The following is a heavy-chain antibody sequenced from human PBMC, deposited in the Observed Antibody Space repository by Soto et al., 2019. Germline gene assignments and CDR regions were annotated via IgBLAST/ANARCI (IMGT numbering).Heavy chain of an antibody. Sequence: QVQLVQSGAEVKKPGSSLKVSCKVFGETLNSNPIGWVRQAPGQGLEWAGGIVPLSDRTNYAQELQGRVTVTADGSTSTVYMELSNLKSDDTAVYYCARKSGRDCHSGGGCFSLDVWGQGSLITVSS. D-gene: IGHD2-15*01. CDR2: IVPLSDRT. V-gene: IGHV1-69*01. J-gene: IGHJ4*02. CDR1: GETLNSNP. CDR3: ARKSGRDCHSGGGCFSLDV.